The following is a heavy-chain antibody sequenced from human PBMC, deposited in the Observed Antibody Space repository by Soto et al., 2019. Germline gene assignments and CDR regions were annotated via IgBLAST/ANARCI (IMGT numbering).Heavy chain of an antibody. CDR3: ASSASPDAY. CDR2: INSGSTSI. V-gene: IGHV3-48*01. D-gene: IGHD1-26*01. J-gene: IGHJ4*02. Sequence: EVQLVESGGGLVQPGGYLRLYCVASGLIFSSYSRNWVRQAPGKGLEWISYINSGSTSIYYADSVKGRFTISRDNAKNSLYLQMNSLRAEDTAVYYCASSASPDAYWGQGTLVTVSS. CDR1: GLIFSSYS.